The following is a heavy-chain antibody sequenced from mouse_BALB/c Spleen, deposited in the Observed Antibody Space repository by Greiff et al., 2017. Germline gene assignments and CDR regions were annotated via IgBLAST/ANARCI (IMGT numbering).Heavy chain of an antibody. CDR2: IHYSGST. CDR3: ASMITTLAD. V-gene: IGHV3-1*02. J-gene: IGHJ3*01. D-gene: IGHD2-4*01. Sequence: VQLQQSGPDLVKPSQSLSLTCTVTGYSITSGYSWPWIRQFPGNKLEWMGYIHYSGSTNYNPSLKSRISITRDTSKNQFFLQLNSVTTEDTATYYCASMITTLADWGQGTLVTVSA. CDR1: GYSITSGYS.